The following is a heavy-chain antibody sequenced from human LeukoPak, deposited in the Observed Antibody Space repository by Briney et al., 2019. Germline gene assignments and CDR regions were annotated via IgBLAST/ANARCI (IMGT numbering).Heavy chain of an antibody. V-gene: IGHV3-53*01. Sequence: PGGSLRLSCAASGFTVSSNYMSWVRQAPGKGLEWVSVIYSGGSTYYADSVKGRFTISRDNSNSTLLLYLNSLRAEDTAVYYCARDDWTSWGQGTLVTVSS. CDR3: ARDDWTS. D-gene: IGHD2-21*01. J-gene: IGHJ4*02. CDR1: GFTVSSNY. CDR2: IYSGGST.